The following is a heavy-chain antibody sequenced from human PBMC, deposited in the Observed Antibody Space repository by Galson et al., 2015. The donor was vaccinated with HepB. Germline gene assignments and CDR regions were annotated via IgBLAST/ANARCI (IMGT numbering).Heavy chain of an antibody. D-gene: IGHD5-18*01. Sequence: SVKVSCKASGYTFTGYYMHWVRQAPGQGLEWMGRINPNIGGTNYAQKFQGRVTMTRDTSISTAYMELSRLRSDDTAVYYCARDPRAFSDTAMVRGGYWFDPWGQGSLVTVAS. CDR3: ARDPRAFSDTAMVRGGYWFDP. CDR1: GYTFTGYY. V-gene: IGHV1-2*06. CDR2: INPNIGGT. J-gene: IGHJ5*02.